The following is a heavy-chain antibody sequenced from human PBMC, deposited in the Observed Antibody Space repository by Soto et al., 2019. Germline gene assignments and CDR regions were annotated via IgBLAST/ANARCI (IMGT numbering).Heavy chain of an antibody. D-gene: IGHD3-3*01. J-gene: IGHJ5*02. CDR2: ISAYNGNT. Sequence: SVKVSCKASGYTFTSYGIRWVRQAPGQGLKWMGWISAYNGNTNYAQKLQGRVTMTTDTSTSTAYMELRSLRSDDTAVYYCARDHQVERFLEWLFENNWFDPWGQGTLVTVSS. V-gene: IGHV1-18*01. CDR1: GYTFTSYG. CDR3: ARDHQVERFLEWLFENNWFDP.